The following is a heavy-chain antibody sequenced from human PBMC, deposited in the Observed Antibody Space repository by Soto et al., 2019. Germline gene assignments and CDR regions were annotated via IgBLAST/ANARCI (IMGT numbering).Heavy chain of an antibody. J-gene: IGHJ6*01. CDR2: IRSKSNYYAT. CDR3: XSDTHYYQSSGYSLADV. D-gene: IGHD3-22*01. V-gene: IGHV3-73*01. Sequence: GGSLRLSCAASGFTFSYSALHWVRQGSGKGLEWVGRIRSKSNYYATAYAASVKGRFTISRDDSKDTAFLEMNSLKTEDTAVYYCXSDTHYYQSSGYSLADVWGQGTTVTVSS. CDR1: GFTFSYSA.